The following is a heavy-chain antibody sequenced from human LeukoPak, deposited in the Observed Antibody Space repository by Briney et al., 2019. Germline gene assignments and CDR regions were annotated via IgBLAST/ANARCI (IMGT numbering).Heavy chain of an antibody. V-gene: IGHV3-30*02. CDR2: IRYDGSSK. Sequence: GGSLRLSCAASGFTFSSYGMHWVRQAPGKGLEWVAFIRYDGSSKYYADSVKGRFTISRDNSKNTLYLQMNSLRAEDTAVYYCAKEGVERYFDWLLSYYYYMDVWGKGTTVTISS. J-gene: IGHJ6*03. D-gene: IGHD3-9*01. CDR1: GFTFSSYG. CDR3: AKEGVERYFDWLLSYYYYMDV.